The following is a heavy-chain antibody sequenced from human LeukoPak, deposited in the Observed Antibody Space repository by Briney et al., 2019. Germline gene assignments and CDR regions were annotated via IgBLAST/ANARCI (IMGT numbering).Heavy chain of an antibody. V-gene: IGHV4-39*01. CDR1: GGSITTSSYY. CDR2: IYYSGST. Sequence: SETLSLTCTVSGGSITTSSYYWGWIRQPPGKGLEWIGIIYYSGSTYYNPSLKGRVTISVDTSKNQFSLKLSSVTAADTAVYYCARRFDSWGQGALVTVSS. J-gene: IGHJ4*02. CDR3: ARRFDS.